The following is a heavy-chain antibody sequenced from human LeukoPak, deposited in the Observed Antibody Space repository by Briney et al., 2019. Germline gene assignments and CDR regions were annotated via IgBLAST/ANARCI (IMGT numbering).Heavy chain of an antibody. CDR3: AREVEWLDY. CDR2: IYYSGST. V-gene: IGHV4-59*01. Sequence: SETLSLTCTVSGGSICSYYWSWIRQPPGKGLEWIGYIYYSGSTNYNPSLKSRVTISVDTSKNQFSLKLSSVTAADTAVYYCAREVEWLDYWGQGTLVTVSS. D-gene: IGHD3-3*01. CDR1: GGSICSYY. J-gene: IGHJ4*02.